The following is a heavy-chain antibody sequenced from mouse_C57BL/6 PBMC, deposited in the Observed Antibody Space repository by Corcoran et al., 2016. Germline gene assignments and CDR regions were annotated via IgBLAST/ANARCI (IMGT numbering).Heavy chain of an antibody. CDR1: GYTFTDYY. CDR2: INPYNGGT. V-gene: IGHV1-19*01. J-gene: IGHJ4*01. D-gene: IGHD1-1*01. Sequence: EVQLQQSGPVLVKPGASVKMSCKASGYTFTDYYMNWVKQSHGKSLEWIGVINPYNGGTSYNQKFKGKATLTVDKSSSTAYMELNSLTSEDSAVYYCARTPSSYGYAMDYWGQGTSVTVSS. CDR3: ARTPSSYGYAMDY.